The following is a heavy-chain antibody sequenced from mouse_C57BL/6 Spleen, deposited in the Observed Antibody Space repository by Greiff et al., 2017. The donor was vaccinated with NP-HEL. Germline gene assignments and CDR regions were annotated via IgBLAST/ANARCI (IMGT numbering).Heavy chain of an antibody. J-gene: IGHJ2*01. Sequence: VQLQQSGAELVKPGASVKISCKASGYAFSSYWMNWVKQRPGKGLEWIGQIYPGDGDPNYNGKFKGKATLTADKSSSTAYMQLSSLTSEDSAVYFCARYSGTEEYYFDYWGQGTTLTVSS. CDR3: ARYSGTEEYYFDY. CDR1: GYAFSSYW. CDR2: IYPGDGDP. V-gene: IGHV1-80*01. D-gene: IGHD3-3*01.